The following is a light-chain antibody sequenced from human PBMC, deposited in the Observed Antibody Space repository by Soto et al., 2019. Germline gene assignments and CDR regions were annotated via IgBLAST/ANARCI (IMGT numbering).Light chain of an antibody. Sequence: DIQVTQSPSTLSASVGDSVTISCRASQIISNWLAWYQQKPGKAPKLPIYKASTLESGVPSRFSGSGSGTDFTLTISSLQPDDFATYYCQPYNTFLLTFGPGTTVEIK. J-gene: IGKJ3*01. CDR1: QIISNW. CDR3: QPYNTFLLT. V-gene: IGKV1-5*03. CDR2: KAS.